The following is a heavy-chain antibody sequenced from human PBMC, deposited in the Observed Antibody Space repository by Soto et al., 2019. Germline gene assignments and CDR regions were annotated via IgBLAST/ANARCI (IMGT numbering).Heavy chain of an antibody. CDR1: GVTFSSYA. V-gene: IGHV1-69*13. J-gene: IGHJ3*02. CDR3: ARGEMATMKAFDI. D-gene: IGHD3-16*01. CDR2: IIPIFGTA. Sequence: SVKVSGKSSGVTFSSYAISWVRQAPGQGLEWMGGIIPIFGTANYAQKFQGRVTITADESTLPAYMVLSRLRSEDTAVYYCARGEMATMKAFDIWGQGTMVTVS.